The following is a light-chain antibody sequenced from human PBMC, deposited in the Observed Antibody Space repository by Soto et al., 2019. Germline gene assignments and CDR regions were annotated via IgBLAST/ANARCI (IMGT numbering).Light chain of an antibody. CDR3: AAWDDSLNAVV. V-gene: IGLV1-44*01. CDR1: SSNIGSNT. Sequence: QSVLTQPPSASGTPGQRVTISCSGSSSNIGSNTVNWYQQPPGTAPNLLIYSNNQRPSGVPDRFSGSKSGTSASLAISGLQSEDDADYYCAAWDDSLNAVVFGGGTKLTVL. CDR2: SNN. J-gene: IGLJ2*01.